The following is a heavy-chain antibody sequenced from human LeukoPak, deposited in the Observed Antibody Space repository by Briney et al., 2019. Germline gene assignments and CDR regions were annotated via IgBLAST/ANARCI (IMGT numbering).Heavy chain of an antibody. J-gene: IGHJ4*02. D-gene: IGHD2-2*01. Sequence: GESLQISCKGSGYSFTSYWIGWVRQMPGKGLEWMGIIYPGDSDTRYSPSFQGQVTISADKSISTAYLQWSSLKASDTAMYYCAGHEGYCSSTSCYLSYFDYWGQGTLVTVSS. CDR2: IYPGDSDT. V-gene: IGHV5-51*01. CDR3: AGHEGYCSSTSCYLSYFDY. CDR1: GYSFTSYW.